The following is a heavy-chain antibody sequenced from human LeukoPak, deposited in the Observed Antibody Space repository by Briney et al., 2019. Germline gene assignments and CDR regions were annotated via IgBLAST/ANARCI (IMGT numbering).Heavy chain of an antibody. D-gene: IGHD3-16*01. CDR1: GFTFSSYS. J-gene: IGHJ4*02. V-gene: IGHV3-21*01. CDR2: INSDSSLM. Sequence: GGSLRLSCAASGFTFSSYSMNWVRQAPGKGLEWVSSINSDSSLMFYAESVKGRFTISRDNARNSLYLQMNSLRAEDTAVYYCIRDLVDDYSFDYWGKGALVTVSS. CDR3: IRDLVDDYSFDY.